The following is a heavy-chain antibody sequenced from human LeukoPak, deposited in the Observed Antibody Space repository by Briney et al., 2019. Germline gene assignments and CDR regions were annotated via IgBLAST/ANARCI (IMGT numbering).Heavy chain of an antibody. CDR1: GGSVSNTNYY. CDR3: ATTYDILTGYSPWYFDL. J-gene: IGHJ2*01. Sequence: PSETLSLTCTLSGGSVSNTNYYWGWIRQPPGKGLEWIGSIYYSGSTYYNPSLKSRVTISVDTSKNQFSLKLSSVTAADTAVYYCATTYDILTGYSPWYFDLWGRGTLVTVSS. V-gene: IGHV4-39*01. CDR2: IYYSGST. D-gene: IGHD3-9*01.